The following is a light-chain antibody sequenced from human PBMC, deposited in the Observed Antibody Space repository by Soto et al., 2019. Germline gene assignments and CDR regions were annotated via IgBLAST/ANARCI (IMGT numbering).Light chain of an antibody. V-gene: IGKV1-27*01. J-gene: IGKJ3*01. Sequence: QMTQSPSSLSASVGDRVTITCRASQGISNYLAWYQQKPGKVPKLMIYAASTLQSGVPSRFSGSGSGTDFTLTISSLQPEDVATYYCQNYNSALRITFGPGTKVDI. CDR3: QNYNSALRIT. CDR1: QGISNY. CDR2: AAS.